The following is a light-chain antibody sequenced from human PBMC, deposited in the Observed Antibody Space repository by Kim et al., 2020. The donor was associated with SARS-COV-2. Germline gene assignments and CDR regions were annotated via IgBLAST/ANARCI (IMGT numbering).Light chain of an antibody. V-gene: IGLV1-40*01. J-gene: IGLJ3*02. Sequence: QPVLTQPPSVSGAPGQRVTISCTGSSSNIGAGYDVHWYQQLPGTAPKLLIYDNNNRPSGVPDRFSGSKSATSASLAITGLQAEDEADYYCQSYDSGLSGSGVFGGGTQLTVL. CDR1: SSNIGAGYD. CDR2: DNN. CDR3: QSYDSGLSGSGV.